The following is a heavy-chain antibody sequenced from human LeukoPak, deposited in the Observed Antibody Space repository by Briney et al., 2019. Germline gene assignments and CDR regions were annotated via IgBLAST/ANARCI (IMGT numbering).Heavy chain of an antibody. D-gene: IGHD7-27*01. V-gene: IGHV1-2*02. CDR2: INPNSGGT. J-gene: IGHJ6*03. CDR1: GYTFTGYY. Sequence: ASVKVSCKASGYTFTGYYMHWVRQAPGQGLEWMGWINPNSGGTNYAQKFQGRVTMTRDTSISTAYMELSRLRSDDTAVYYCAREVTGDHYYYYYMDVWGKGTTVTVSS. CDR3: AREVTGDHYYYYYMDV.